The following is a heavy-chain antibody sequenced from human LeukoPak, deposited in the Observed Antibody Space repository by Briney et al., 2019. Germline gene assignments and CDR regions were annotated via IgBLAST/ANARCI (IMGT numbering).Heavy chain of an antibody. V-gene: IGHV3-21*01. J-gene: IGHJ4*02. CDR2: ISSSRTYI. Sequence: NAGGSLRLSCAASGFTFSEYTMNWVRQAPGKGLEWVSSISSSRTYIYYADSVKGRFTISRDNSKNTLYLQMNSLRAEDTAVYYCATIDYWGQGTLVTVSS. CDR1: GFTFSEYT. CDR3: ATIDY.